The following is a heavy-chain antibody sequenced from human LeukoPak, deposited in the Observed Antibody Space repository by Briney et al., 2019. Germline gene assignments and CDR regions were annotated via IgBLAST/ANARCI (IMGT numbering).Heavy chain of an antibody. J-gene: IGHJ4*02. V-gene: IGHV5-51*01. D-gene: IGHD3-22*01. CDR1: GYSFTSYW. Sequence: GESLKISCKGSGYSFTSYWIGWVRQMPGKGLEWMGIIYPGDSDTRYSPSFQGQVTISADKSISTAYLQWSSLKASDTAMYYCARPATYYYDSSGYYPEVAFDYWGQGTLVTVSS. CDR3: ARPATYYYDSSGYYPEVAFDY. CDR2: IYPGDSDT.